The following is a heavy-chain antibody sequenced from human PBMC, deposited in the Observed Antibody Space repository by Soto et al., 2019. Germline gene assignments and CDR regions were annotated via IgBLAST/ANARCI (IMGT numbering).Heavy chain of an antibody. V-gene: IGHV1-18*01. CDR2: ISPYNGHT. J-gene: IGHJ4*02. CDR1: GYTFINHG. Sequence: QVQLAQSGGEVKKLGASLKVSCKSSGYTFINHGISWVRQAPGQGLEWMGWISPYNGHTNSAQKFQDSMSMTTDTSTATAYRELRSLRTDDTAVYYCARDHPFIVATMSIDFWGQGTLVSVSS. D-gene: IGHD5-12*01. CDR3: ARDHPFIVATMSIDF.